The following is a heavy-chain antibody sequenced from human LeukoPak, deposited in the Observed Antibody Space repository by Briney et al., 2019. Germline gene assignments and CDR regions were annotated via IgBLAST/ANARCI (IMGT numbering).Heavy chain of an antibody. Sequence: ASVKVSRKASGYTFTSYGISWVRQAPGQGLEWMGWISAYNGNTNYAQKLQGRVTMTTDTSTSTAYMELRSLRSDDTAVYYCARDASMWQWLPEDWFDPWGQGTLVTVSS. CDR3: ARDASMWQWLPEDWFDP. D-gene: IGHD6-19*01. J-gene: IGHJ5*02. V-gene: IGHV1-18*01. CDR1: GYTFTSYG. CDR2: ISAYNGNT.